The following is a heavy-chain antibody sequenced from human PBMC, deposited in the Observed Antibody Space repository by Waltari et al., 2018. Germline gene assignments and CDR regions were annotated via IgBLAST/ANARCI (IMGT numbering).Heavy chain of an antibody. CDR1: GGSISSYY. Sequence: QVQLQESGPGLVKPSETLSLTCTVSGGSISSYYWSWIRQPPGKGLEWIGYIYYSGSTNHTPSLMSRVTISVDTSKNQFSLKLSSVTAADTAVYYCARDHFDWLSPGFWFDPWGQGTLVTVSS. CDR3: ARDHFDWLSPGFWFDP. CDR2: IYYSGST. D-gene: IGHD3-9*01. V-gene: IGHV4-59*01. J-gene: IGHJ5*02.